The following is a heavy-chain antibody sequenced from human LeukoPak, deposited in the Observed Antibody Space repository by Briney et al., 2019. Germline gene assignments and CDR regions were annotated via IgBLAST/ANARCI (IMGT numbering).Heavy chain of an antibody. CDR2: IIPIFGTA. Sequence: SVKVSCKASGGTFSSYAISWVRQAPGQGLEWMGGIIPIFGTANYAQKFQGRVTITTDESTSTAYMELSSLRSDDTAVYYCARDRYGDYGSYWGQGTLVTVSS. V-gene: IGHV1-69*05. CDR1: GGTFSSYA. D-gene: IGHD4-17*01. J-gene: IGHJ4*02. CDR3: ARDRYGDYGSY.